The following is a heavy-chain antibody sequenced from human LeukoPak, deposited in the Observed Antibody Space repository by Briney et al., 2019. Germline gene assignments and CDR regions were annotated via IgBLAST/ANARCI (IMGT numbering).Heavy chain of an antibody. CDR3: ARDQGRDASYYMDV. J-gene: IGHJ6*03. D-gene: IGHD3-10*01. Sequence: GASVKVSCKASGYTFTGYYIHWVRQAPGQGLEWMGWINPNSGGTNYAQKFQGRVTMTRDTSFSTAYMELSRLRSDDTAVYYCARDQGRDASYYMDVWGKGTTVTISS. CDR2: INPNSGGT. V-gene: IGHV1-2*02. CDR1: GYTFTGYY.